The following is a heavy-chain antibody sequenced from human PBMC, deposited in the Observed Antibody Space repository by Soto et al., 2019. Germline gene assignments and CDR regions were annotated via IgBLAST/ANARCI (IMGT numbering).Heavy chain of an antibody. J-gene: IGHJ4*02. V-gene: IGHV3-30*03. CDR3: ATSYPNYYHTNPHAY. D-gene: IGHD3-22*01. CDR2: ISYDGSNK. CDR1: GFTFSRYG. Sequence: GGSLRLSCAASGFTFSRYGMHWVRQAPGKGLEWVAVISYDGSNKYYADSVKGRFTISRDNSKNTLYLQMNSLRAEDTAVYYCATSYPNYYHTNPHAYWGQGTLVTVSA.